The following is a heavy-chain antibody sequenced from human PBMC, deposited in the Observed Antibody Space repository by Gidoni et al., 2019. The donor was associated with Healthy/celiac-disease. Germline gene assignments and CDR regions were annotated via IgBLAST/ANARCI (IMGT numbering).Heavy chain of an antibody. CDR2: MNPNSGNT. J-gene: IGHJ6*03. V-gene: IGHV1-8*01. D-gene: IGHD3-16*02. CDR3: ARFIDGYYYYYMDV. Sequence: QVQLVQSGAEVKKPGASVKVSCKASGYTFTSYDINWVRQATGPGLEWMGWMNPNSGNTGYAQKLQGRVTMTRNTSISTAYMDLSSLRSEDTAVYYCARFIDGYYYYYMDVWGKVTTVTVSS. CDR1: GYTFTSYD.